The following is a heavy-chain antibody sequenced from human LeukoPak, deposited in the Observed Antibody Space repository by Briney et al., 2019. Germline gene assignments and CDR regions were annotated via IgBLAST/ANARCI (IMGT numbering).Heavy chain of an antibody. CDR2: INQDGTEK. CDR1: GFTFTTYW. D-gene: IGHD3-10*01. CDR3: VKVAKYYYGSETYYFFEH. V-gene: IGHV3-7*01. Sequence: GGSLRLSCAASGFTFTTYWMAWVRQFPGKGLEWVANINQDGTEKYSVDSVKGRFIISRDNAKNSLYLQMNSLRVEDTAIYYCVKVAKYYYGSETYYFFEHWGQGTPVTASS. J-gene: IGHJ4*02.